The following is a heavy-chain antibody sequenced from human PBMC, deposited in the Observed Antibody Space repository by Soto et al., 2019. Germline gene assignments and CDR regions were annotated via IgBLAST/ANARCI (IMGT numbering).Heavy chain of an antibody. V-gene: IGHV3-21*02. J-gene: IGHJ4*02. CDR2: ISITGSYI. D-gene: IGHD5-18*01. Sequence: EVQLVESGGGLVEPGGSLRLSCAASGFSFSSYTMDWVRQAPGKWLQWVSSISITGSYIYYADSVKGRFAISRDNAQNSLYLHMKSIRAEDTAVYHCVRGAIRGYSYGHSDYWGQGTRVTVSS. CDR1: GFSFSSYT. CDR3: VRGAIRGYSYGHSDY.